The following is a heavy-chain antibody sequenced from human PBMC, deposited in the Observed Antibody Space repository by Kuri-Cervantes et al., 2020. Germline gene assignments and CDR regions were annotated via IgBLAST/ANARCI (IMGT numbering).Heavy chain of an antibody. CDR1: GFTFDDYA. D-gene: IGHD2-15*01. CDR3: ARDMVVVVAAAPAHDYFGMDV. CDR2: ISWNSGSI. J-gene: IGHJ6*02. V-gene: IGHV3-9*01. Sequence: GGSLRLSCAASGFTFDDYAMHWVRQAPGKGLEWVSGISWNSGSIGYADSVKGRFTISRDNAKKTVYLQMNSVRAEDTAFYYCARDMVVVVAAAPAHDYFGMDVWGQGTTVTVSS.